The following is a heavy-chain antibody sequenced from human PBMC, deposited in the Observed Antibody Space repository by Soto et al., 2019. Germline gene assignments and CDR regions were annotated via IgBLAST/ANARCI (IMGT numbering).Heavy chain of an antibody. Sequence: ASVKVSCKVSGYTLTELSMHWVRQAPGKGLEWMGGFDPEDGETIYAQKFQGRVTMTEDTSTDTAYMELSSLRSEDTAVYYCATANRHNWNYGGFDPWGQGTLVTVYS. D-gene: IGHD1-7*01. CDR3: ATANRHNWNYGGFDP. CDR1: GYTLTELS. V-gene: IGHV1-24*01. CDR2: FDPEDGET. J-gene: IGHJ5*02.